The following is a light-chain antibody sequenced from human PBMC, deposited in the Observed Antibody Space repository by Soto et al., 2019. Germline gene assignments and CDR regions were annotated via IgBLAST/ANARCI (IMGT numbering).Light chain of an antibody. Sequence: PGERATLSYRASQSVDTYLAWYQQKPGQPPRLLIYDASNRATGIPARFSGSGSGTDFTLTITTLEPEDFAVYYCQQRSNWPPWTFGPGTKV. CDR2: DAS. J-gene: IGKJ3*01. V-gene: IGKV3-11*01. CDR3: QQRSNWPPWT. CDR1: QSVDTY.